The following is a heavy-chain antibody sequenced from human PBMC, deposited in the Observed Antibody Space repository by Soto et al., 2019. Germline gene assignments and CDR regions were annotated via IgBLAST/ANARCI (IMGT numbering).Heavy chain of an antibody. CDR3: VSWVSQHFDY. CDR1: GFTFNSRSSQC. Sequence: GGSLRLSCALYGFTFNSRSSQCMSWVRQAPGKGPEWVSTISSDGANKHYAESVKGRFTISKDTSRNTVDLHMNSLGAEDTAMYFCVSWVSQHFDYWWQGMLFTV. D-gene: IGHD2-8*01. CDR2: ISSDGANK. J-gene: IGHJ4*02. V-gene: IGHV3-23*01.